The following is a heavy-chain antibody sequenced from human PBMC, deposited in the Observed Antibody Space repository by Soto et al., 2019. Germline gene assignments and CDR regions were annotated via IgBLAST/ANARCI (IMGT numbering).Heavy chain of an antibody. V-gene: IGHV3-30-3*02. CDR2: ISFDGSNE. Sequence: GSLRLSCAASGFTFSIYAMHWIRQAPGKGLEWVAIISFDGSNEYYADSVKGRFTISRDNSKNTLYLQVRSLRAEDTAVYYCAKTYYYDRSGYYQNWFDPWGQGTLVTVSS. D-gene: IGHD3-22*01. CDR1: GFTFSIYA. J-gene: IGHJ5*02. CDR3: AKTYYYDRSGYYQNWFDP.